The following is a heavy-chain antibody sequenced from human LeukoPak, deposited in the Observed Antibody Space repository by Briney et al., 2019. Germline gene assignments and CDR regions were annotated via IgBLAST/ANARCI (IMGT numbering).Heavy chain of an antibody. CDR2: IKEDGSEK. Sequence: PGGSLRLSCVASGFTFSTSWMNWVRQAPGKGLEWVANIKEDGSEKHYVDSVKGRLTISRDNAKNSLYLQIDCLRAEDTAMYYCARRDGYNYGYWGQGTLVTVSS. J-gene: IGHJ4*02. D-gene: IGHD5-24*01. V-gene: IGHV3-7*01. CDR3: ARRDGYNYGY. CDR1: GFTFSTSW.